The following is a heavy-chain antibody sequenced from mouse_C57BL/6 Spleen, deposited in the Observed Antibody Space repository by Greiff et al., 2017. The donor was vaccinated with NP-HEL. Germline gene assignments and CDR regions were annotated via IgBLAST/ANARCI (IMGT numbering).Heavy chain of an antibody. CDR2: IDPSDSET. CDR1: GYTFTSYW. CDR3: ARYYYGMMDY. V-gene: IGHV1-52*01. J-gene: IGHJ4*01. Sequence: QVQLQQPGAELVRPGSSVKLSCKASGYTFTSYWMHWVKQRPIQGLEWIGNIDPSDSETHYNQKFKDKATLTVDKSSSTAYMQLSSLTSEESAVYYCARYYYGMMDYWGQGTSVTVSS. D-gene: IGHD1-1*01.